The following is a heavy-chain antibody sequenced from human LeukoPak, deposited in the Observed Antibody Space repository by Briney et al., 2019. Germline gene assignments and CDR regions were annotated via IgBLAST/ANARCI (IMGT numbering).Heavy chain of an antibody. CDR2: IYYSGST. V-gene: IGHV4-59*08. Sequence: PSETLSLTCTVSGGSISSYYWSWIRQPPGKGLEWIGYIYYSGSTNYNPSLKSRVTISVDTSKNQLSLKLSSVTAADTAVYYCARQSRSYGSIDYWGQGTLVTVSS. CDR1: GGSISSYY. D-gene: IGHD5-18*01. CDR3: ARQSRSYGSIDY. J-gene: IGHJ4*02.